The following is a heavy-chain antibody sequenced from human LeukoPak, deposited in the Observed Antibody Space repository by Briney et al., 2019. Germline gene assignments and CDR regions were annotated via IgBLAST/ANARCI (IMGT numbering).Heavy chain of an antibody. Sequence: GESLKISCKGSGYSFTSYWIGWVRQMPGKGLEWMGIIYPGDSDTRYSPSFQGQVTISADKSISTAYLQWSSLKASDTAMYYCARHHRITGTINPSNIDYWGQGPLVPVSS. CDR3: ARHHRITGTINPSNIDY. V-gene: IGHV5-51*01. J-gene: IGHJ4*02. CDR1: GYSFTSYW. D-gene: IGHD1-7*01. CDR2: IYPGDSDT.